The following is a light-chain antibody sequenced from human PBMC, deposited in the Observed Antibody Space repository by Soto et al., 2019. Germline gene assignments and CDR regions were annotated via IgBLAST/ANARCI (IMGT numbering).Light chain of an antibody. CDR1: QNISSY. CDR2: AAS. CDR3: QQSYSTPLT. J-gene: IGKJ3*01. Sequence: DIQMTQSPSSLSASVGDRVTITCRASQNISSYLNWYQQKPGKAPKRLIYAASSLQSGVPSRFSGSGSGTDFTLTISSLQPEDFATYYCQQSYSTPLTFGPGTKVDI. V-gene: IGKV1-39*01.